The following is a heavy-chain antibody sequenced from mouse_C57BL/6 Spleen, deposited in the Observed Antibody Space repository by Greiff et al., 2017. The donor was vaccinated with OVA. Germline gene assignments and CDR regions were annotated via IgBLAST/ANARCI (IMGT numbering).Heavy chain of an antibody. CDR2: INPNNGGT. Sequence: EVQLQQSGPELVKPGASVKISCKASGYTFTDYYMNWVKQSHGKSLEWIGDINPNNGGTSYNQKFKGKATLTVDKSSSTAYMELLSLTSEDSAVYYCASTPFTTVVADWYFDVWGTGTTVTVSS. V-gene: IGHV1-26*01. CDR3: ASTPFTTVVADWYFDV. CDR1: GYTFTDYY. D-gene: IGHD1-1*01. J-gene: IGHJ1*03.